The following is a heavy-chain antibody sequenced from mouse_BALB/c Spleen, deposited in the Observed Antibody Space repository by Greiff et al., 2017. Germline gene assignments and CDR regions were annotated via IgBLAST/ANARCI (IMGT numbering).Heavy chain of an antibody. CDR2: ILPGSGST. Sequence: VQLQQSGAELMKPGASVKISCKATGYTFSSYWIEWVKQRPGHGLEWIGEILPGSGSTNYNEKFKGKATFTADTSSNTAYMQLSSLTSEDSAVYYCARGDYEDDFDYGGQGTTLTVSS. V-gene: IGHV1-9*01. CDR1: GYTFSSYW. J-gene: IGHJ2*01. D-gene: IGHD2-4*01. CDR3: ARGDYEDDFDY.